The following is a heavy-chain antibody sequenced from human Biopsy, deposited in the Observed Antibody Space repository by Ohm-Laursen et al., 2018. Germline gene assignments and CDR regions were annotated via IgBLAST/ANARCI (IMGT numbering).Heavy chain of an antibody. D-gene: IGHD3-10*01. CDR2: MNPDSGGT. CDR1: GYTFTGKY. Sequence: ATVKISCKASGYTFTGKYIHWVRQAPGQGPEWMGWMNPDSGGTKYAQKFQGRVTMTRDTSISTAYMELSSLRSDDTAVYYCARDSGDGSGNYGGCFDPWGQGTLVTVSS. J-gene: IGHJ5*02. V-gene: IGHV1-2*02. CDR3: ARDSGDGSGNYGGCFDP.